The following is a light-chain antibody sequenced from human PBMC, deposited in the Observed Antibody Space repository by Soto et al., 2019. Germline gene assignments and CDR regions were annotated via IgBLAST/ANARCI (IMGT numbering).Light chain of an antibody. V-gene: IGKV1-13*02. CDR3: QQFNAYPIT. J-gene: IGKJ5*01. CDR2: DVS. CDR1: QDIRGA. Sequence: AIQLTQSPSSLSASVGDRVTITCRASQDIRGALAWYQQKPGKPPKLLIFDVSSLQSGVPSRFSGSGSGTDFTLPISSLQPEDFATYSCQQFNAYPITVGQGTRLEIK.